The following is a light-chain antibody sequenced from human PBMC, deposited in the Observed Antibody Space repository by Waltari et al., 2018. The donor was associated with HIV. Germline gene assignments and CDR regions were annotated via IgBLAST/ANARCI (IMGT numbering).Light chain of an antibody. CDR3: ASWDDNLNSWV. Sequence: QPVVTQPPSASGTPGQRVTISCSGSDSTIGSNYVYWYQDLPGTAPKLLIYKNNQRSSGVPDRFSGSKSDTSASLAISGLRSEDEADYYCASWDDNLNSWVFGGGTKLTVL. V-gene: IGLV1-47*01. J-gene: IGLJ3*02. CDR2: KNN. CDR1: DSTIGSNY.